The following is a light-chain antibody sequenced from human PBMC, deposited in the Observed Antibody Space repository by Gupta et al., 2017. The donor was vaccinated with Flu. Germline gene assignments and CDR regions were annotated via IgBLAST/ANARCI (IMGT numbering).Light chain of an antibody. CDR2: DAS. V-gene: IGKV1-33*01. CDR3: QQYDKLRPAYT. Sequence: SLSASVGDRVTITCQARQDIKNYLNWYKKKPWKAPKLLIYDASIWEKVVTSRCSGTGAGTDVTFTIGSLQPEDPATYYCQQYDKLRPAYTFGQGTTLEI. J-gene: IGKJ2*01. CDR1: QDIKNY.